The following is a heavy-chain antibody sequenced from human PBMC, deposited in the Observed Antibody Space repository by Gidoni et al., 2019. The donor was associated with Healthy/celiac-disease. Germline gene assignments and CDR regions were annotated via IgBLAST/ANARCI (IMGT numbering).Heavy chain of an antibody. CDR1: GFPFSNYA. CDR2: IRTSGSKT. CDR3: ATEALGDGYNADY. Sequence: EVQLLESGGGLVQPGGSLRLSCAASGFPFSNYAMSWVRQAPGKGLEWVSAIRTSGSKTYYADSVKGRFTISRDNSKNTLYLQMNSLRAEDSAVYYCATEALGDGYNADYWGQGTLVTVSS. V-gene: IGHV3-23*01. J-gene: IGHJ4*02. D-gene: IGHD5-12*01.